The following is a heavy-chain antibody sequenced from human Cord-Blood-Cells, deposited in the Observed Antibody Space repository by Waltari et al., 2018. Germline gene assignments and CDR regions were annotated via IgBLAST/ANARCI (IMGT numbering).Heavy chain of an antibody. J-gene: IGHJ1*01. V-gene: IGHV1-46*01. D-gene: IGHD3-10*01. Sequence: QVQLVQSGAEVKKPGASVKVSCKASGSTFTSYYMHWVRQAPGQGLEWMGIINPSGGSTSYAQKFQGRVTMTRDTSTSTVYMELSSLRSEDTAVYYCARQTSKYGSGSYFQHWGQGTLVTVSS. CDR3: ARQTSKYGSGSYFQH. CDR1: GSTFTSYY. CDR2: INPSGGST.